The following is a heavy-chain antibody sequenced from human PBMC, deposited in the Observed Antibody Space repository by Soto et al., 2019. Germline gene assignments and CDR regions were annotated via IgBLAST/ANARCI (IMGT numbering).Heavy chain of an antibody. CDR2: ISAYNGNT. D-gene: IGHD4-17*01. CDR3: ARVPTKGDYEGLLDY. Sequence: QVPLVQSGAEVKKPGASVKVSCKASGYTFTSYGISWVRQAPGQGLEWMGWISAYNGNTNYAQKLQGRVTMTTDTSTSTAYMELRSLRSDDTAVYYCARVPTKGDYEGLLDYWGQGTLVTVSS. J-gene: IGHJ4*02. V-gene: IGHV1-18*01. CDR1: GYTFTSYG.